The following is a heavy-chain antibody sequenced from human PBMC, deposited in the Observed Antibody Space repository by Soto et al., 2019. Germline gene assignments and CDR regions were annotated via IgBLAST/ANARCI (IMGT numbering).Heavy chain of an antibody. CDR1: GGSFSTYG. D-gene: IGHD4-17*01. CDR2: IIPKFGTT. J-gene: IGHJ4*02. V-gene: IGHV1-69*13. Sequence: QVQLVQSGAEVKKPGSSVKVSSKASGGSFSTYGINWVRLAPGQWLEWMGGIIPKFGTTNYAQKFRGRVTITADESTNTAYMELNYLRSEDTAVYFCARELDPYYGGNSLSLDYWGQGTLGTVSS. CDR3: ARELDPYYGGNSLSLDY.